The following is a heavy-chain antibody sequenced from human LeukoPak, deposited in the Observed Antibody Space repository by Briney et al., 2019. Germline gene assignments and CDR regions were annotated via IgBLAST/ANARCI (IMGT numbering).Heavy chain of an antibody. D-gene: IGHD3-22*01. CDR3: ARDQSYYDSSRGDAFDI. CDR1: GFTFSNAW. CDR2: IKSKTDGGTT. V-gene: IGHV3-15*01. J-gene: IGHJ3*02. Sequence: GGSLRLSCAASGFTFSNAWMSWVRQAPGKGLEWVGRIKSKTDGGTTDYAAPVKGRFTISRDDSKNTLYLQMNSLKTEDTAVYYCARDQSYYDSSRGDAFDIWGQGTMVTVSS.